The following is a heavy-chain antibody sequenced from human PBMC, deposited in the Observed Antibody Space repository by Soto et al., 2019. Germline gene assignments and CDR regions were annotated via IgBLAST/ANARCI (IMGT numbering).Heavy chain of an antibody. CDR3: ARHGRGDCSGGSCYGLDN. J-gene: IGHJ4*02. V-gene: IGHV4-4*02. Sequence: QVQLQESGPGLVKPSGTLSLNCAVSSGSISSRNWWSWVRQPPGKGLEWIGEIFHSGYTSSNPSLKSRVTISVDKSKNQFSLKLSSVTAADTAVYYCARHGRGDCSGGSCYGLDNWGQGTLVTVSS. D-gene: IGHD2-15*01. CDR2: IFHSGYT. CDR1: SGSISSRNW.